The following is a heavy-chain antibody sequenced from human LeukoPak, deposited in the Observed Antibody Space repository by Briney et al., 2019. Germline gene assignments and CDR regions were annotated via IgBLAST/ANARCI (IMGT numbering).Heavy chain of an antibody. V-gene: IGHV4-4*07. Sequence: SETLSLTCTVSGGSIRSYYWGWIRQPAGKGLEWIGRIYTSGSTNYNPSLKSRVTMSVDTSKNQFSLKLSSVTAADTAVYYCARETPYSNYYYYYYMDVWGKGTTVTVSS. CDR3: ARETPYSNYYYYYYMDV. CDR2: IYTSGST. J-gene: IGHJ6*03. CDR1: GGSIRSYY. D-gene: IGHD4-11*01.